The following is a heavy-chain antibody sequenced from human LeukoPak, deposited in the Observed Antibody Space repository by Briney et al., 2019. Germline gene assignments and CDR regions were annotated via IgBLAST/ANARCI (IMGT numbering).Heavy chain of an antibody. V-gene: IGHV4-39*07. CDR1: GGSISSSSYY. CDR3: ARGPVTVY. J-gene: IGHJ4*02. D-gene: IGHD1-20*01. Sequence: TSETLSLTCTVSGGSISSSSYYWGWIRQPPGKGLEWIGSIYYSGSTYYNPSLKSRVTISVDTSKNQFSLKLSSVTAADTAVYYCARGPVTVYWGQGTLVTVSS. CDR2: IYYSGST.